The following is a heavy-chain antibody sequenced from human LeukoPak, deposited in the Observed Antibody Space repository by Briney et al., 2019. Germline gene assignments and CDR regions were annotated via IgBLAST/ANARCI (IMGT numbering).Heavy chain of an antibody. CDR2: IHPGDSDT. J-gene: IGHJ4*02. D-gene: IGHD3-10*01. CDR3: ARRGEGPIGGIGY. CDR1: GYSFGNYW. Sequence: GGSLKISCKGSGYSFGNYWIGWVRQMPGKGLEWMGIIHPGDSDTRYSPSFQGQVTISAEKSITTAYLQWSSLKASDTAMYYCARRGEGPIGGIGYWGQGTLVTVSS. V-gene: IGHV5-51*01.